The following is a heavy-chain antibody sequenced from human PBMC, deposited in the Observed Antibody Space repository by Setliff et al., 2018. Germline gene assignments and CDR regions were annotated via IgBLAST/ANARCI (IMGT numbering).Heavy chain of an antibody. J-gene: IGHJ4*02. Sequence: SETLSLTCAVYGGSFSDYYWSWIRQPPGKGLEWIGEINHSGDTNYNPSLKSRLTISVDTSKNQFSLKLSSVTAADTAVYYCARFLDPRDGYQNSPGFDFWGQGALVTVSS. CDR2: INHSGDT. V-gene: IGHV4-34*01. CDR3: ARFLDPRDGYQNSPGFDF. CDR1: GGSFSDYY. D-gene: IGHD2-21*01.